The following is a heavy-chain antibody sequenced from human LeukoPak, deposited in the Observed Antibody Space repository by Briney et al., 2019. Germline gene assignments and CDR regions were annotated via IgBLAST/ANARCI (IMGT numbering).Heavy chain of an antibody. D-gene: IGHD6-6*01. CDR2: INAGNGNT. Sequence: ASVKVSCKASGYTFTSYAMHWVRQAPGQRLEWMGWINAGNGNTKYSQEFQGRVTITRDTSASTAYMELSSLRSEDMAVYYCARDAGIAARPGHDAFDIWGQGTMVTVSS. V-gene: IGHV1-3*03. CDR1: GYTFTSYA. CDR3: ARDAGIAARPGHDAFDI. J-gene: IGHJ3*02.